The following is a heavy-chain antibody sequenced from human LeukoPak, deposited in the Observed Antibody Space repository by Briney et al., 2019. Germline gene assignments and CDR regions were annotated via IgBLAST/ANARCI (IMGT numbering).Heavy chain of an antibody. CDR3: ARVAGGYCSGGSCHIDY. Sequence: SETLSLTCTVSGGSISSSSYYWGWIRQPPGKGLEWIGYIYYSGSTNYNPSLKSRVTISVDTSKNQFSLKLSSVTAADTAVYYCARVAGGYCSGGSCHIDYWGQGTLVTVSS. D-gene: IGHD2-15*01. CDR1: GGSISSSSYY. J-gene: IGHJ4*02. CDR2: IYYSGST. V-gene: IGHV4-61*05.